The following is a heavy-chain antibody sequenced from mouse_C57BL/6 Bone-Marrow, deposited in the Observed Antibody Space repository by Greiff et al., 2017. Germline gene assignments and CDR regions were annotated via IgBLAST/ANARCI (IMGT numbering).Heavy chain of an antibody. CDR1: GYTFTSYW. CDR2: IDPSDSYT. J-gene: IGHJ2*01. Sequence: QVQLQQPGAELVMPGASVKLSCKASGYTFTSYWMHWVKQRPGQGLEWIGEIDPSDSYTNYNQKFKGKSTLTVDKSSSTAYMQLSSLTSEDSAVYYCARGRGGYFDYWGQGTTLTGSS. CDR3: ARGRGGYFDY. V-gene: IGHV1-69*01.